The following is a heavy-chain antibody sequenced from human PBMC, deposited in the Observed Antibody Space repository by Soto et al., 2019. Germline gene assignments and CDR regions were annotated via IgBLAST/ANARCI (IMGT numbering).Heavy chain of an antibody. CDR2: IYSSGTT. Sequence: SETLSLTCSVSGGSISGHYWSWIRLPAGRRLQWVGRIYSSGTTNYNPSLKSRVRMSVDTGRNSFSLRLDSVTAADTAVYYCARNFDIAATGTAFDSWGRGALVTVSS. CDR1: GGSISGHY. D-gene: IGHD6-13*01. J-gene: IGHJ4*02. V-gene: IGHV4-4*07. CDR3: ARNFDIAATGTAFDS.